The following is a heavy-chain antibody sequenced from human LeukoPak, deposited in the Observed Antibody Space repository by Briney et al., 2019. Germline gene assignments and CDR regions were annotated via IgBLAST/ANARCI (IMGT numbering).Heavy chain of an antibody. CDR3: AKDRFGYGDYVVFPDY. CDR1: GFTFSDYY. CDR2: ISSSGSTM. V-gene: IGHV3-11*01. J-gene: IGHJ4*02. Sequence: PGGSLRLSCAASGFTFSDYYMSWVRQAPGKGLEWVSYISSSGSTMYYADSVKGRFTISRDNAKNSLYLQMNSMRAEDTAVYYCAKDRFGYGDYVVFPDYWGQGTLVTVSS. D-gene: IGHD4-17*01.